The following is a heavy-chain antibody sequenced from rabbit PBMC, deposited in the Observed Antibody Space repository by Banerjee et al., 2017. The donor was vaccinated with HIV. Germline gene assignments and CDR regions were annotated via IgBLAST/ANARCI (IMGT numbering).Heavy chain of an antibody. CDR3: ARSSSGYYWGINL. Sequence: QSLEESGGDLVKPGASLTLTRTASGIDFSSWYYMCWVRQAPGKGLEWIGCIDTSSDSTWYASWAKGRFTISKTSSTTVTLQMTSLTAADTATYFCARSSSGYYWGINLWGPGTLVTVS. CDR2: IDTSSDST. CDR1: GIDFSSWYY. J-gene: IGHJ6*01. V-gene: IGHV1S40*01. D-gene: IGHD1-1*01.